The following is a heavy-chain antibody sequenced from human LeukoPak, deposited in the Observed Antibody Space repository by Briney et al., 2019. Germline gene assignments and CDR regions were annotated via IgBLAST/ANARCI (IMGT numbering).Heavy chain of an antibody. CDR2: INPNSGDT. CDR1: GYTFTDYY. J-gene: IGHJ3*02. Sequence: ASVKVSCKASGYTFTDYYIHWVRQAPGQGLEWMGWINPNSGDTNYAQKFQGRVTMTRDTSISTAYMELSRLRSDDTAVYYCARVFISGSYRDGFDIWGQGTMVTVSS. D-gene: IGHD1-26*01. V-gene: IGHV1-2*02. CDR3: ARVFISGSYRDGFDI.